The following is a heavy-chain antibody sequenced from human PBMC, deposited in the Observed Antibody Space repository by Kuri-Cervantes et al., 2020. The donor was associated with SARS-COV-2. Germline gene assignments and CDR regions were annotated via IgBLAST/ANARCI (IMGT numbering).Heavy chain of an antibody. CDR2: IGTAGDT. CDR3: VRVGTGLGFGDAFDM. CDR1: GFSFSNYD. J-gene: IGHJ3*02. D-gene: IGHD3-3*01. Sequence: GESLKISCAASGFSFSNYDMHWVRQASGKGLEWVSGIGTAGDTYYPGSVKGRFTISRENAKNALYLQMNSLRAGDTAVYYCVRVGTGLGFGDAFDMWGQGTMVTCSS. V-gene: IGHV3-13*04.